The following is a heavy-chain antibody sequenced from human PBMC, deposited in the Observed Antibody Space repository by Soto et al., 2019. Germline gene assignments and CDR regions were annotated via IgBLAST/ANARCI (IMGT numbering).Heavy chain of an antibody. CDR1: GGSISSGGNY. J-gene: IGHJ2*01. Sequence: QVQLQESGPGLVKPSQTLSLTCTVSGGSISSGGNYWSWIRQHPGKGLEWIGYIYYSGSTYYNPPLQSRVTISVDTSKNQFSLKLSSVTAADTAVYYCARDPSVANYWYFDLWGRGTLVTVSS. V-gene: IGHV4-31*03. CDR2: IYYSGST. CDR3: ARDPSVANYWYFDL. D-gene: IGHD2-15*01.